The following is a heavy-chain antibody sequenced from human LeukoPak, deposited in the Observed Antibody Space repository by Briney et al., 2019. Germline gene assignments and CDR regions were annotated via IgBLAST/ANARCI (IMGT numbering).Heavy chain of an antibody. J-gene: IGHJ4*02. CDR2: INAGNGNT. CDR3: ARVGTMVRGTFDY. D-gene: IGHD3-10*01. Sequence: ASVTVSCKASGYTFTSYAMHWVRQAPGQRLEWMGWINAGNGNTKYSQKFQGRVTITRDTSASTAYMDLSSLRSEDTAVYYCARVGTMVRGTFDYWGQGTLVTVSS. V-gene: IGHV1-3*01. CDR1: GYTFTSYA.